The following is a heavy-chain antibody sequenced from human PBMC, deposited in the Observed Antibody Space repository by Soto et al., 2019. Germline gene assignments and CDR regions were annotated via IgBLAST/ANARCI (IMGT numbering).Heavy chain of an antibody. V-gene: IGHV1-69*06. Sequence: QVQLVQSGAEVKKPGSSVKVSCKASGGTFSSYAISWVRQAPGQGLEWMGGIIPIFGTANYAQKFQGRVTITADKSTSTANMQRSSLRSEDTVVYYCARVHGDRGNYDYGMDVWGQGTTVTVSS. D-gene: IGHD4-17*01. J-gene: IGHJ6*02. CDR1: GGTFSSYA. CDR3: ARVHGDRGNYDYGMDV. CDR2: IIPIFGTA.